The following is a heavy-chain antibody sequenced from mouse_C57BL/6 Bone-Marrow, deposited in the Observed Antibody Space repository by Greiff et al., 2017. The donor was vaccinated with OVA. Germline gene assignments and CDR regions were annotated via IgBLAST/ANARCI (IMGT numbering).Heavy chain of an antibody. Sequence: EVQGVESGGDLVKPGGSLKLSCAASGFTFSSYGMSWVRQTPDKRLEWVATISSGGSYTYYPDSVKGRFTISRDNAKNTLYLQMSSLKSEDTAMYYCARLRYSNLYYYAMDYWGQGTSVTVSS. CDR1: GFTFSSYG. CDR2: ISSGGSYT. J-gene: IGHJ4*01. CDR3: ARLRYSNLYYYAMDY. D-gene: IGHD2-5*01. V-gene: IGHV5-6*01.